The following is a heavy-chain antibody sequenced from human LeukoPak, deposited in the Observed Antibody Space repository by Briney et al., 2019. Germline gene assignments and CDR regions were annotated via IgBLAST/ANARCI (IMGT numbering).Heavy chain of an antibody. J-gene: IGHJ4*02. V-gene: IGHV4-59*01. CDR3: ARAPNPDFFDD. CDR2: IYYCGST. CDR1: SGSIRTSY. Sequence: PSETLFLTCTVSSGSIRTSYCSWIRQPPGKGLEWIGYIYYCGSTNYNPSLKSRVTVSVDTSRNQFSLKLSSVTAADTAVYYCARAPNPDFFDDWGQGTLVTVSS. D-gene: IGHD2-8*01.